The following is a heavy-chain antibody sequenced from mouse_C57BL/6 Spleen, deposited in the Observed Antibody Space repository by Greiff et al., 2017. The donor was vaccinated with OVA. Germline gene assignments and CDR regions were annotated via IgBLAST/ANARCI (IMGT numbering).Heavy chain of an antibody. CDR1: GFTFSSYG. D-gene: IGHD1-1*01. Sequence: EVKLMESGGDLVKPGGSLKLSCAASGFTFSSYGMSWVRQTPDKRLEWVATISSGGSYTYYPDSVKGRFTISRDNAKNTLYLQMRSLKSKDTAMYYCAIEGYGSGWDYGGKGPTLTASS. CDR3: AIEGYGSGWDY. CDR2: ISSGGSYT. V-gene: IGHV5-6*01. J-gene: IGHJ2*01.